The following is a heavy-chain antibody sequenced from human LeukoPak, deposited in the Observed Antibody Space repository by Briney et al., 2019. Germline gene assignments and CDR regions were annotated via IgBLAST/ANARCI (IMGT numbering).Heavy chain of an antibody. CDR1: ELTVSRNY. CDR2: IYTGGGT. D-gene: IGHD6-13*01. J-gene: IGHJ4*02. CDR3: ARMNRDGYRSWYPFDY. Sequence: PGGSLRLSCAASELTVSRNYMSWVRQAPGKGLECVSVIYTGGGTYYADSLKGRFTISRDNSKNTLYLQMNGLRAEDTAVYYCARMNRDGYRSWYPFDYWGQGTLVTVSS. V-gene: IGHV3-53*01.